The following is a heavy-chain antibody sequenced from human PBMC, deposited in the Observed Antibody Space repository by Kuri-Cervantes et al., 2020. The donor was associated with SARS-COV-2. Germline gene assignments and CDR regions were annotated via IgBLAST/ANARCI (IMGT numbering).Heavy chain of an antibody. D-gene: IGHD2-2*01. CDR3: SRSRVQAAAAL. Sequence: GSLRLSCAVSLYSISSGYYWDWIRQSPGKGPEWIGSIFHSGTTYYNPSLRSRVYISLDTSKNQFFLNVTSVTAADTAVYYCSRSRVQAAAALWGQGTMVTVSS. CDR2: IFHSGTT. CDR1: LYSISSGYY. V-gene: IGHV4-38-2*01. J-gene: IGHJ3*01.